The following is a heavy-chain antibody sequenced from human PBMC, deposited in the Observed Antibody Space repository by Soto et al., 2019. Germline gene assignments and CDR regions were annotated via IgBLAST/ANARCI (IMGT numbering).Heavy chain of an antibody. CDR2: IRDNGSNK. J-gene: IGHJ1*01. Sequence: PGGSLRLSCAASGFTFSSYAMGWVRQAPAKGLEWVSAIRDNGSNKYYADSVKGRFTISRDNSKNTLYLQMNSLRAEDTAVYYCATSDYDFWSGYYSAEYFQHWGQGTLVTVSS. CDR1: GFTFSSYA. D-gene: IGHD3-3*01. CDR3: ATSDYDFWSGYYSAEYFQH. V-gene: IGHV3-30*03.